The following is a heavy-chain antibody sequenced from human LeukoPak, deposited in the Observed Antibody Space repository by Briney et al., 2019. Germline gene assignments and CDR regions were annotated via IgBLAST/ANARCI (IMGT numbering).Heavy chain of an antibody. V-gene: IGHV4-59*01. CDR2: IYSGST. CDR1: GGSISSFY. D-gene: IGHD3-9*01. Sequence: SETLSLTCTVSGGSISSFYWNWIRQPPGKGLDWIGYIYSGSTNYNPSLKSRVTISVDTSKNQFPLTLSPVTAADTAVYYCARGAPYYDILTGYQGFDYWGQGTLVTVSS. J-gene: IGHJ4*02. CDR3: ARGAPYYDILTGYQGFDY.